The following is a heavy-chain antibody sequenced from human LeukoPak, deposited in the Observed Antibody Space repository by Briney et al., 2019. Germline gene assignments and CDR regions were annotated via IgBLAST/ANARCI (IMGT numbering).Heavy chain of an antibody. J-gene: IGHJ4*02. CDR1: GGSISSGSYY. CDR2: IYTSGST. V-gene: IGHV4-61*02. D-gene: IGHD3-10*01. CDR3: ARNWGNYGSGTSSITIGDN. Sequence: SETLSLTCTVSGGSISSGSYYWSWIRQPAGKGLEWIGRIYTSGSTNYNPSLKSRVTISVDTSKNQFSLKLSSVTAADTAVYYCARNWGNYGSGTSSITIGDNWGQGTLVTVSS.